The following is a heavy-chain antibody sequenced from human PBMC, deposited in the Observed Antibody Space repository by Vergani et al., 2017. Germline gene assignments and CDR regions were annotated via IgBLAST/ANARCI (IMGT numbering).Heavy chain of an antibody. D-gene: IGHD6-13*01. Sequence: QVQLVQSGAEVKKPGASVKVSCKASGYTFTSYYMHWVRQAPGQGLEWMGIINPSGGSTSYAQKFQGRVTMTRDTSTSTVYMELSSLRSEDTAVYYCAVIAAAGTPGEAYYYYGMDVWGQGTTVTVSS. CDR2: INPSGGST. V-gene: IGHV1-46*01. J-gene: IGHJ6*02. CDR3: AVIAAAGTPGEAYYYYGMDV. CDR1: GYTFTSYY.